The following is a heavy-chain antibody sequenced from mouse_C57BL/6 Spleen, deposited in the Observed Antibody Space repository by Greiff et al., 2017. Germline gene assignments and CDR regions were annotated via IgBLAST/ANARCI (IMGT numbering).Heavy chain of an antibody. D-gene: IGHD2-5*01. CDR1: GYTFTSYW. V-gene: IGHV1-69*01. Sequence: QVQLQQPGAELVMPGASVKLSCKASGYTFTSYWMHWVKQRPGQGLEWIGELDPSDSSTNYNQKFKGKSTLTVDKSSSTAYRQLSSLTSEDSAVYYCARRHYYSNLYYYAMDDWGQGTAVTVSS. J-gene: IGHJ4*01. CDR3: ARRHYYSNLYYYAMDD. CDR2: LDPSDSST.